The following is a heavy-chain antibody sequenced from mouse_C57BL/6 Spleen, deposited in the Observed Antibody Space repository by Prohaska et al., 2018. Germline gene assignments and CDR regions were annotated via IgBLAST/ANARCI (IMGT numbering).Heavy chain of an antibody. J-gene: IGHJ4*01. CDR3: ARDGRDYAMDY. Sequence: EVQLQQSGPELVKPGASVKISCKASGYTFTDYYMNWVKQSHGKSLEWIGDINPNNGGTSYNQKFKGKATLTVDKSSSTAYMELRSLTSEDSAVYYCARDGRDYAMDYWGQGTSVTVSS. CDR1: GYTFTDYY. V-gene: IGHV1-26*01. D-gene: IGHD1-1*01. CDR2: INPNNGGT.